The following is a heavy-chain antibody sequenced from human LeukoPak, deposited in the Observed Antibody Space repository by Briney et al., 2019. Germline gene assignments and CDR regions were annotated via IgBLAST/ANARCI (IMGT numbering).Heavy chain of an antibody. D-gene: IGHD7-27*01. CDR2: INPNSGGT. CDR1: GYTFTSYG. Sequence: ASVKVSCKASGYTFTSYGISWVRQAPGQGLEWMGWINPNSGGTNYAQKFQGRVTMTRDTSISTAYMELSRLRSDDTAVYYCARDGLRGEDAFDIWGQGTMVTVSS. CDR3: ARDGLRGEDAFDI. V-gene: IGHV1-2*02. J-gene: IGHJ3*02.